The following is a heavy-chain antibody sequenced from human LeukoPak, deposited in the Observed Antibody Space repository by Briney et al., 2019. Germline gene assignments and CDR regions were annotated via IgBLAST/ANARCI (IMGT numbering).Heavy chain of an antibody. CDR2: INPNSGGT. D-gene: IGHD2-15*01. CDR1: GYTFTGYY. Sequence: ASVKVSCKASGYTFTGYYMHWVRQAPGQGLEWMGWINPNSGGTNYAQKFQGRVTMTRDTSISTAYMELSRLRSDDTAVYYCARDSAFVVVVAANYFDYWGQGTLVTVSS. V-gene: IGHV1-2*02. J-gene: IGHJ4*02. CDR3: ARDSAFVVVVAANYFDY.